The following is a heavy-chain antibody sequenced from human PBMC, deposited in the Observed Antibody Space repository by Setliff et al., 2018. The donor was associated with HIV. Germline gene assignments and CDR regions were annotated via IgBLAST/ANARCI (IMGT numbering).Heavy chain of an antibody. J-gene: IGHJ4*02. V-gene: IGHV4-61*02. CDR1: GGSISSGSYY. CDR3: ARIDPSKFWSHDY. Sequence: SETLSLTCTVSGGSISSGSYYWSWIRQPAGKGLEWIGRIHTSGNTNYNPSLKSRVTISVDTSKNQFSLKLSSVTAADTAVYYCARIDPSKFWSHDYWGRGTLVTVSS. D-gene: IGHD2-8*02. CDR2: IHTSGNT.